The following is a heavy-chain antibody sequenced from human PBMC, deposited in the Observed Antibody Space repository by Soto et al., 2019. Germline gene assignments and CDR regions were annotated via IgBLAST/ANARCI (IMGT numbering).Heavy chain of an antibody. CDR1: GFTFSSYA. J-gene: IGHJ4*02. Sequence: LRLSCAASGFTFSSYAMSWVRQAPVKGLEWVSGISAGGDSRYYADSVKGRFTISRDNSKNTLYLQMNGLRAEDTAVYYCAKVRAYYFDSSGHLDYWGQGALVTVSS. CDR2: ISAGGDSR. CDR3: AKVRAYYFDSSGHLDY. D-gene: IGHD3-22*01. V-gene: IGHV3-23*01.